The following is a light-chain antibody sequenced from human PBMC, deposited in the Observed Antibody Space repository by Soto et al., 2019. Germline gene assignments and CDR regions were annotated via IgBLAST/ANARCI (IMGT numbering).Light chain of an antibody. CDR3: QQYYAFSWT. J-gene: IGKJ1*01. CDR2: LAS. Sequence: DIQVTQSPSTLSASVGDRVTITCRASQSIDRWLAWYQQKPGKAPKVLIYLASSLESGVPSRFSGSGSGTEFTLTISSLQPDDVATYYCQQYYAFSWTFGQGTKVEIE. CDR1: QSIDRW. V-gene: IGKV1-5*03.